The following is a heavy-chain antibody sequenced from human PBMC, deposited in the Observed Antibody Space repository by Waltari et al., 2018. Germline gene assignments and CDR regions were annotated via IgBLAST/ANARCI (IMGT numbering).Heavy chain of an antibody. J-gene: IGHJ4*02. CDR3: ARDKGVSEDGYNPLLGD. CDR1: GGSISSHY. V-gene: IGHV4-59*11. CDR2: IYYSGST. Sequence: QVQLRESGPGLVKPSETLSLTCTVSGGSISSHYWSWIRQPPGKGLEWIGYIYYSGSTNYNPSLKSRVTISVDTSKNQCSLKLSSVTAADTAVYYCARDKGVSEDGYNPLLGDWGQGTLVTVSS. D-gene: IGHD3-16*01.